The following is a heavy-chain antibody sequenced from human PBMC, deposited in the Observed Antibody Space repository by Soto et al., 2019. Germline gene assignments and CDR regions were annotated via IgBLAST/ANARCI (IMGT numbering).Heavy chain of an antibody. CDR2: ISGSDGST. V-gene: IGHV3-23*01. D-gene: IGHD4-17*01. J-gene: IGHJ4*02. CDR1: GLTFNSYA. Sequence: GGSLRLSCAASGLTFNSYAMSWVRQAPGKGLEWVSAISGSDGSTYYADSVKGRFTISRDNSENTLYLQMSSLRAEDTAVYYCASPPRATVTDNIFDYWGQGTLVTVSS. CDR3: ASPPRATVTDNIFDY.